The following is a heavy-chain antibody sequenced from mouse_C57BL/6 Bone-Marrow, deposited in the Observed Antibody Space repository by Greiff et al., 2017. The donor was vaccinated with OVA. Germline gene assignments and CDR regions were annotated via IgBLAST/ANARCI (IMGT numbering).Heavy chain of an antibody. Sequence: VQLQQSGPGLVAPSQSLSITCTVSGFSFTSYAISWVRQPPGKGLEWLGVIWTGGGTHYNYAIKSRLSISTDNSQSQVFLKMNSLQTDDTARYDCARKALGNYLMCYWGQGTSVTVSS. CDR1: GFSFTSYA. V-gene: IGHV2-9-1*01. CDR2: IWTGGGT. CDR3: ARKALGNYLMCY. D-gene: IGHD2-1*01. J-gene: IGHJ4*01.